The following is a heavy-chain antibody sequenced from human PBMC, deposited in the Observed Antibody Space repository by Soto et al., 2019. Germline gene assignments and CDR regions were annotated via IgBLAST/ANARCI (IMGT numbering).Heavy chain of an antibody. D-gene: IGHD3-10*01. CDR1: GGSSSGWY. CDR3: ARGPYSRGVGATNPSN. Sequence: PSETLSLTCAVYGGSSSGWYWTWIRQSPVKGLEWIGEISSGSTNYNPSLESRVTISADMSKNQFSLKLTYVTAADTAIYSCARGPYSRGVGATNPSNWGQGNQVTVSS. J-gene: IGHJ4*02. V-gene: IGHV4-34*01. CDR2: ISSGST.